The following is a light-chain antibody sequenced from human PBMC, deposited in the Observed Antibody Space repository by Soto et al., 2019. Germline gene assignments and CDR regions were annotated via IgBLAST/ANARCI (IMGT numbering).Light chain of an antibody. CDR1: QSVSSSY. Sequence: EIVLTQSPGTLSLSPGERATLSCRASQSVSSSYLAWYQQKPGQAPRLLIYGASSRATGIQNRFGGSGSGKDLPLTIRRLAGEDFPTYYCQQHGSSRCTFGQGTNEELK. J-gene: IGKJ1*01. CDR3: QQHGSSRCT. V-gene: IGKV3-20*01. CDR2: GAS.